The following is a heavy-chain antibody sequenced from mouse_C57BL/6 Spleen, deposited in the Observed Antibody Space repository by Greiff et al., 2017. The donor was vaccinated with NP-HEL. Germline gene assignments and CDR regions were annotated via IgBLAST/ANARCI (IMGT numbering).Heavy chain of an antibody. Sequence: QVQLQQPGAELVMPGASVKLSCKASSYTFTSYWMHWVKQRPGQGLEWIGEIDPSDSYTNYNQKFKGKSTLTVDKSSSTAYMQLSSLTSEDSAVYYCARRGNYAMDYWGQGTSVTVSS. CDR2: IDPSDSYT. V-gene: IGHV1-69*01. CDR3: ARRGNYAMDY. CDR1: SYTFTSYW. J-gene: IGHJ4*01.